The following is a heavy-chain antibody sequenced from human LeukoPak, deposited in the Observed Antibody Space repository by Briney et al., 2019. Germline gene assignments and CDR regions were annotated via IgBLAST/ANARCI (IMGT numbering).Heavy chain of an antibody. CDR1: GLPFDDYA. CDR2: HSWNSGSI. CDR3: AKDRVSYSSSWAFDY. V-gene: IGHV3-9*03. Sequence: PGVSLRLSCAASGLPFDDYAMQGARRARGKGLEWVTGHSWNSGSIGYADSAKGRFTISRDNAKNSLYLQMNSLRAEDMALYYCAKDRVSYSSSWAFDYWGQGTLVTVSS. J-gene: IGHJ4*02. D-gene: IGHD6-13*01.